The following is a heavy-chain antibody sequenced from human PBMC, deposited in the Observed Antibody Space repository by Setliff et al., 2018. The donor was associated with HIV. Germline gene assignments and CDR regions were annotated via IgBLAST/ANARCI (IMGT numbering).Heavy chain of an antibody. CDR3: AKDRGCSV. CDR1: GFTFSAST. V-gene: IGHV3-48*04. Sequence: PGGSLRLSCAASGFTFSASTMHWVRQASGKGLEWVSYISFASGIIYYADSVKGRFTTSRDNAKNSLYLQMNSLRAEDTAVYYCAKDRGCSVWGQGTLVTVSS. D-gene: IGHD2-15*01. CDR2: ISFASGII. J-gene: IGHJ4*02.